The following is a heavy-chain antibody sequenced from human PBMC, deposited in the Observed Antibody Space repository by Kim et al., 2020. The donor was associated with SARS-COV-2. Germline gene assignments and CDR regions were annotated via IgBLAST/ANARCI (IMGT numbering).Heavy chain of an antibody. J-gene: IGHJ5*02. V-gene: IGHV4-30-4*01. Sequence: SETLSLTCTVSGGSISSGDYYWSWIRQPPGKGLEWIGYIYYSGSTYYNPSLKSRVTISVDTSKNQFSLKLSSVTAADTAVYYCARGPQQRHDFLFWFDPWGQGTLVTVSS. CDR2: IYYSGST. CDR3: ARGPQQRHDFLFWFDP. D-gene: IGHD6-13*01. CDR1: GGSISSGDYY.